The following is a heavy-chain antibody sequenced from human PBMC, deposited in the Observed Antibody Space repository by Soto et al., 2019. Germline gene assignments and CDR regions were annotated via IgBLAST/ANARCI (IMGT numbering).Heavy chain of an antibody. D-gene: IGHD5-12*01. CDR2: IYYSGST. V-gene: IGHV4-59*01. Sequence: QVQLQESGPGLVKPSETLSLTCTVSGGSISSYYWSWIRQPPGKGLEWIGYIYYSGSTNYNPSLTSRVTISVDTSKNQFSLKLSSVTAADTAVYYCARGKSELLRPICDYWGQGTLVTVSS. J-gene: IGHJ4*02. CDR1: GGSISSYY. CDR3: ARGKSELLRPICDY.